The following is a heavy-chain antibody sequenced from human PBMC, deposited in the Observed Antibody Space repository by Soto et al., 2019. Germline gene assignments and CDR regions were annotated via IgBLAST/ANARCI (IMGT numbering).Heavy chain of an antibody. CDR3: ARDRGVVPAAIGSQSTDV. CDR2: IIPIFGTA. CDR1: GGTFSSYA. V-gene: IGHV1-69*13. D-gene: IGHD2-2*02. J-gene: IGHJ6*02. Sequence: SVKVSCKASGGTFSSYAISWVRQAPGQGLEWMGGIIPIFGTANYAQKFQGRVTITADESTSTAYMELSSLRSEDTAVYYCARDRGVVPAAIGSQSTDVWGQGTTVTVSS.